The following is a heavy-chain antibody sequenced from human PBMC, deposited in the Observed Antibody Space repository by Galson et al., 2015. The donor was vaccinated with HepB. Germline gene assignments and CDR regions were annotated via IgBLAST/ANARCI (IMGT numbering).Heavy chain of an antibody. Sequence: SLRLSCAASGFRFAYYGMSWVRQAPGKGLEWLSSITNTGGSTYYAASVKGRFTISRDNSKNTVYLQLNNVKAEDSAVYYCAKCSILASSYFYGIDVWGQGTTVTVSS. J-gene: IGHJ6*02. CDR1: GFRFAYYG. V-gene: IGHV3-23*01. CDR2: ITNTGGST. D-gene: IGHD2-2*01. CDR3: AKCSILASSYFYGIDV.